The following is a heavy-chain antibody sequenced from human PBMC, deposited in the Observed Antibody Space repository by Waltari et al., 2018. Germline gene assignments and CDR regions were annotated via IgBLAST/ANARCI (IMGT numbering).Heavy chain of an antibody. J-gene: IGHJ5*02. V-gene: IGHV4-31*03. D-gene: IGHD2-2*01. CDR1: GGSISSGGYY. CDR3: ARDRYCSSTSCYGGYNWFDP. Sequence: QMQLQESGPGLVKPSQTLSLTCTVSGGSISSGGYYWSWIRQHPGKGLEWIGYIYYSGSTYYNPSLKSRVTISVDTSKNQFSLKLSSVTAADTAVYYCARDRYCSSTSCYGGYNWFDPWGQGTLVTVSS. CDR2: IYYSGST.